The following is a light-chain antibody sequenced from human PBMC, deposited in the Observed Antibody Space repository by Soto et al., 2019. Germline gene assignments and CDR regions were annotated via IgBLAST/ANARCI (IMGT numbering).Light chain of an antibody. V-gene: IGLV2-14*01. Sequence: QSALTQPSSMSGSPGQSITISCTGTSSDVGGYNYVSWYQQLPGKAPKVMIYDVSSRPSGVSNRFSGSKSGNTASLTISGLEAEDEADYFCSSYRSRSTQVFGTGTQLTVL. J-gene: IGLJ1*01. CDR2: DVS. CDR3: SSYRSRSTQV. CDR1: SSDVGGYNY.